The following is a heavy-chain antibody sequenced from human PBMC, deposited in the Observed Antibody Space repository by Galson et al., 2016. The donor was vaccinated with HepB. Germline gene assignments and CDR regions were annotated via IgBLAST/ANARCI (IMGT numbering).Heavy chain of an antibody. CDR3: ARRKNYAPDY. J-gene: IGHJ4*02. CDR2: INPGDSDT. CDR1: GYIFTSYW. D-gene: IGHD1-7*01. Sequence: QSGAEVKKPGESLKISCKASGYIFTSYWIGWVRQMPGKGLEWMTIINPGDSDTRYSPSFRGQVTISADRSISTAYLQWSSLKASDTAMYYCARRKNYAPDYWGQGTLVTVSS. V-gene: IGHV5-51*01.